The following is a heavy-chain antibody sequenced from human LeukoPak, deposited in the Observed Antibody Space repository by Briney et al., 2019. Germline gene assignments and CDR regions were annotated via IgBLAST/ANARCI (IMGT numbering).Heavy chain of an antibody. CDR2: IIPIFGTA. J-gene: IGHJ4*02. CDR3: ARDRYCSSTSCYGEFDY. D-gene: IGHD2-2*01. CDR1: GGTFNSYA. Sequence: ASVKVSCKASGGTFNSYAISWVRQAPGQGLEWMGGIIPIFGTANYAQKFQGRVTMTEDTSTDTAYMELRSLRSDDTAVYYCARDRYCSSTSCYGEFDYWGQGTLVTVSS. V-gene: IGHV1-69*06.